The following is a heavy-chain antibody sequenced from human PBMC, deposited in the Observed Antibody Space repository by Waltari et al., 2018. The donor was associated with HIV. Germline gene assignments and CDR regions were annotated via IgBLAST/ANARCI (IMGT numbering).Heavy chain of an antibody. CDR1: GGSISSSSYY. J-gene: IGHJ4*02. D-gene: IGHD3-10*01. V-gene: IGHV4-39*01. CDR3: ARHFQSGFGELFGTDY. Sequence: QLQLQESGPGLVKPSETLSLTCTVSGGSISSSSYYWGWIRQPPGKGLEWIGSIYYSGSTYYNPSLKSRVTISVDTSKNQFSLKLSSVTAADTAVYYCARHFQSGFGELFGTDYWGQGTLVTVSS. CDR2: IYYSGST.